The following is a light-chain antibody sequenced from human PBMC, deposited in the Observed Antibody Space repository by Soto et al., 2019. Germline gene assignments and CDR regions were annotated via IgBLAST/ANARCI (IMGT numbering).Light chain of an antibody. CDR2: GAS. CDR1: QSVSSN. J-gene: IGKJ5*01. V-gene: IGKV3-15*01. Sequence: EIVMTQSPATLSVSPGERATLSCRASQSVSSNLAWYQQKPGQAPRLLIYGASTRATGIPARFSGSGSGTEFTLTISSVQSENFAVYYCQQNNDWPLITFGQGARLESK. CDR3: QQNNDWPLIT.